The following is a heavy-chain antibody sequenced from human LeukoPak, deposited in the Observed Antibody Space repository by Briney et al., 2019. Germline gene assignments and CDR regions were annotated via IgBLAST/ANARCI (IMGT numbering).Heavy chain of an antibody. CDR1: GAYINNYY. V-gene: IGHV4-4*07. D-gene: IGHD6-13*01. CDR3: ARRSSSWYLTLFDP. Sequence: SETLSLTCTVSGAYINNYYWTWIRQPAAQGLEWIGRLHATESAIYNPSLKGRGTMSLDTSKAQLSLTLTSVTAADSAVYYCARRSSSWYLTLFDPWGQGTLVTVSS. J-gene: IGHJ5*02. CDR2: LHATESA.